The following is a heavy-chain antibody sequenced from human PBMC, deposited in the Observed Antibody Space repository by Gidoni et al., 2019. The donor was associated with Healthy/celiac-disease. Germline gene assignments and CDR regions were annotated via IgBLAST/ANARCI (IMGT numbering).Heavy chain of an antibody. J-gene: IGHJ6*02. D-gene: IGHD3-3*01. V-gene: IGHV3-15*01. Sequence: EVHLVEAGGGLVQPGGSLGLSCAVSVFTVSTAWLSVVRQSTGKGLEGVGRIKSTPDGVTTDYAAPVTGSFTISRDDSNNTLSRQRNSLKTEDTAVYYCTTYCTIFGVVLCPSSIGLDFWGQGTTVTVSS. CDR2: IKSTPDGVTT. CDR1: VFTVSTAW. CDR3: TTYCTIFGVVLCPSSIGLDF.